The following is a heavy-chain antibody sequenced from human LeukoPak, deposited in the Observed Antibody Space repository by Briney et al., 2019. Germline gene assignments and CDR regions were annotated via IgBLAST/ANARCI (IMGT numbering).Heavy chain of an antibody. V-gene: IGHV4-4*07. CDR3: AREFRQSSDYYYYYMDV. Sequence: SETLSLTCTVSGGSLSSCYWSWIRQPAGKGLEWIGRIYTSGSTNYNPSLKSRVTMSVDTSKNQFSLKLSSVTAADTAVYYCAREFRQSSDYYYYYMDVWGKGTTVTVSS. J-gene: IGHJ6*03. CDR1: GGSLSSCY. CDR2: IYTSGST. D-gene: IGHD3-10*01.